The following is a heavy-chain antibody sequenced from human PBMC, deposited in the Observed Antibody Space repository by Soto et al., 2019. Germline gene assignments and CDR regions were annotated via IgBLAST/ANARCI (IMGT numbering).Heavy chain of an antibody. D-gene: IGHD1-1*01. CDR2: IWYDGSNK. J-gene: IGHJ4*02. CDR3: ARSNEWNGCDY. CDR1: GFTFSSYG. Sequence: QVQLVESGGGVVQPGRSLRLSCAASGFTFSSYGMHWVRQAPGKGLEWVAVIWYDGSNKYYADSVKGRFTISGDNSKNTLYLQMNSLRAEDTAVYYCARSNEWNGCDYWGQGTLVTVSS. V-gene: IGHV3-33*01.